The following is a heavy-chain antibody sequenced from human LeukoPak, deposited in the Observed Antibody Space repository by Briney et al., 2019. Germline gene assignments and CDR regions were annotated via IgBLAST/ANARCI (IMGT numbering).Heavy chain of an antibody. D-gene: IGHD4-11*01. CDR2: INHSGST. CDR3: ARGLYYRRGYFDY. CDR1: GGSFSGYY. J-gene: IGHJ4*02. Sequence: SETLSLTCAVYGGSFSGYYWSWIRQPPGKGLEWIGEINHSGSTNYNPSLKSRVTISVDTSKNQFSLKLSSVTAADTAVYYCARGLYYRRGYFDYWGQGTLVTVSS. V-gene: IGHV4-34*01.